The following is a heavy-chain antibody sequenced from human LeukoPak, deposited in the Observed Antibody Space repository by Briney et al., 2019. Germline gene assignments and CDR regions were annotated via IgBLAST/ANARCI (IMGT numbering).Heavy chain of an antibody. J-gene: IGHJ5*02. CDR1: GFTFSSYE. CDR2: ISSSGSTI. Sequence: GGSLRLSCAASGFTFSSYEMNWVRQAPGKGLEGVSYISSSGSTIYYADSVKGRFTISRDNTKNSLYLQMNSLRAEDTAVYYCAREKYYYDSSGYYRWFDPWGQGTLVTVSS. CDR3: AREKYYYDSSGYYRWFDP. V-gene: IGHV3-48*03. D-gene: IGHD3-22*01.